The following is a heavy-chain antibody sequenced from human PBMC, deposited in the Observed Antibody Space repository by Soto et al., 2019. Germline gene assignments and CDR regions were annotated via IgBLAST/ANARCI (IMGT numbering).Heavy chain of an antibody. CDR1: GGSISSYY. CDR3: AREGVSSSWYNYYGMDV. D-gene: IGHD6-13*01. V-gene: IGHV4-59*01. J-gene: IGHJ6*02. CDR2: IYYSCST. Sequence: SETLSLTCTVSGGSISSYYCSWSRQPPGKGLEWIGYIYYSCSTNYNPSIKSRVTISVDTSKNQFSLKLSSVTAADTAVYYCAREGVSSSWYNYYGMDVWGQGTTVTVSS.